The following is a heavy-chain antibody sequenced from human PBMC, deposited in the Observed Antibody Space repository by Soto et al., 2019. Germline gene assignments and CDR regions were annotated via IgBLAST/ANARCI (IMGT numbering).Heavy chain of an antibody. J-gene: IGHJ5*02. CDR2: ISGSGGST. Sequence: GGSLRLSCAASGFTFSSYAMSWVRQAPGKGLEWVSAISGSGGSTYYADSVKGRFTISRDNSKNTLYLQMNSLRAEDAAVYYCAIPHSNYDNWFDPWGQGTLVTVSS. V-gene: IGHV3-23*01. CDR3: AIPHSNYDNWFDP. D-gene: IGHD4-4*01. CDR1: GFTFSSYA.